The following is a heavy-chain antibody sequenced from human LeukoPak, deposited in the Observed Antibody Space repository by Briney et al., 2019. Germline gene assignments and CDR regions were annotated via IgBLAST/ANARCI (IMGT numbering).Heavy chain of an antibody. CDR3: ARSGDYDSSGYELPTDY. CDR1: GGSFSGYY. J-gene: IGHJ4*02. V-gene: IGHV4-34*01. D-gene: IGHD3-22*01. Sequence: SETLSLTCAVYGGSFSGYYWSWIRQPPGKGLEWIGEINHSGSTNYNPSLKSRVTISVDTSKNQFSLKLSSVTAADTAVYYCARSGDYDSSGYELPTDYWGQGTLVTVSS. CDR2: INHSGST.